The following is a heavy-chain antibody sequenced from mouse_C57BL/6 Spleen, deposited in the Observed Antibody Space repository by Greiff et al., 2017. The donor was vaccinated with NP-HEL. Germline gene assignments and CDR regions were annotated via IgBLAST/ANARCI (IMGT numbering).Heavy chain of an antibody. CDR1: GYTFTSYW. Sequence: QVQLKQSGAELVMPGASVKLSCKASGYTFTSYWMHWVKQRPGQGLEWIGEIDPSDSYTNYNQKFKGKSTLTVDKSSSTAYMQLSSLTSEDSAVYYCARSLVWNAMDYWGQGTSVTVSS. J-gene: IGHJ4*01. V-gene: IGHV1-69*01. CDR2: IDPSDSYT. CDR3: ARSLVWNAMDY. D-gene: IGHD6-2*01.